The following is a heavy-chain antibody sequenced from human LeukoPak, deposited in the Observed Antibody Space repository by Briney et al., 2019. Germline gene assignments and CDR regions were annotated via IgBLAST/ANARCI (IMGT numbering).Heavy chain of an antibody. CDR3: ARDLRPDIVVVPAAIDY. V-gene: IGHV3-74*01. D-gene: IGHD2-2*02. CDR1: GFTFSSYW. CDR2: INSDGSST. Sequence: GGSLRLSCAASGFTFSSYWMHWVRQAPGKGLVWVSRINSDGSSTSYADSVKGRFTISRDNARNTLYLQMNSLRAEDTAVYYCARDLRPDIVVVPAAIDYWGQGTLVTVSS. J-gene: IGHJ4*02.